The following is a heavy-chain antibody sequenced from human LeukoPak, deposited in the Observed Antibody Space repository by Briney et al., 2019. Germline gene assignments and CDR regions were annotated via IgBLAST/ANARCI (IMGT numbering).Heavy chain of an antibody. J-gene: IGHJ3*02. CDR1: GGSISSSSYY. Sequence: PSETLSLTCTVSGGSISSSSYYWGWIRQPPGKGLEWIGSIYYSGSTYYNPSLKSRVTISVDTSKNQFSLKLSSVTAADTAVYYCARVHAPGYSSGSGAEGPFDIWAKGQWSPSLQ. V-gene: IGHV4-39*07. CDR3: ARVHAPGYSSGSGAEGPFDI. CDR2: IYYSGST. D-gene: IGHD6-19*01.